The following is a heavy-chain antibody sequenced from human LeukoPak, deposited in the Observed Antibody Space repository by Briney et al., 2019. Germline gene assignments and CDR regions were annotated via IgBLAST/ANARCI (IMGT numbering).Heavy chain of an antibody. Sequence: SQTLSLTSPVSRGSITSYYWRWLRHPPGHRLQSIAHISYRGSTNYNPSLKSRVTISVDTSKNQFSLKLSSVTAADTAVYYCATLDGYNLGLSYWGQGTLVTVSS. CDR1: RGSITSYY. D-gene: IGHD5-24*01. J-gene: IGHJ4*02. CDR2: ISYRGST. V-gene: IGHV4-59*08. CDR3: ATLDGYNLGLSY.